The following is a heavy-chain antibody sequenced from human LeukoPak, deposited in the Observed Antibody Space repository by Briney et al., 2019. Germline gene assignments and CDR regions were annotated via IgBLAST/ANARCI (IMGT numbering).Heavy chain of an antibody. CDR3: AKGIAAAGYGPHDY. D-gene: IGHD6-13*01. CDR1: GFTFTSYA. J-gene: IGHJ4*02. Sequence: GGSLRLSCAASGFTFTSYAMSWVRQAPGRGLEWVLLIGGSGGSTYYADSVKGRFTISRDNAKNSLYLQMNSLRAEDTALYYCAKGIAAAGYGPHDYWGQGTLVTVSS. V-gene: IGHV3-23*01. CDR2: IGGSGGST.